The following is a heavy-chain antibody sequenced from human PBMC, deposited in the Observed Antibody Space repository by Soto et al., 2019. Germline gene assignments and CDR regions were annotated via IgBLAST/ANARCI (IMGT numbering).Heavy chain of an antibody. V-gene: IGHV1-69*13. Sequence: ASVKVSCKVSGGTFSSYAIRWVRQAPGQGLEWMGGIIPIFGTANYAQKFQGRVTITADESTSTAYMELSSLRSEDTAVYYCARSIVATITGPRPDYNYYGMYVWGQGTTVTVSS. CDR2: IIPIFGTA. CDR1: GGTFSSYA. CDR3: ARSIVATITGPRPDYNYYGMYV. J-gene: IGHJ6*02. D-gene: IGHD5-12*01.